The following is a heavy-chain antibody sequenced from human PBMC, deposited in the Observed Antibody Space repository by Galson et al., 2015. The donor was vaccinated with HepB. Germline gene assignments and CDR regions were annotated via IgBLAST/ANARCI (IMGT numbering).Heavy chain of an antibody. D-gene: IGHD4-23*01. Sequence: ETLSLTCTVSGGFFNSFYWSWIRQPPGKGLEWIANIYYSGSTKYNPSLKRRVTISVDTSKNQFSLKLTSVTAADTAVYYCARAAGGNSAFDYWGQGTLVTVSS. J-gene: IGHJ4*02. V-gene: IGHV4-59*01. CDR3: ARAAGGNSAFDY. CDR2: IYYSGST. CDR1: GGFFNSFY.